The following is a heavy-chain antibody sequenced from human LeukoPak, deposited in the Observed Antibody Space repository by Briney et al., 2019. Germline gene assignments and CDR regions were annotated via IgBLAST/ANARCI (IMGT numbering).Heavy chain of an antibody. Sequence: GASVKVSCKASGYTFTSYDINWVRQATGQGLEWMGWMNPDSGNTGYAQNFQGRVTMTRNTSINTAYMKLSSLTSEDTAVYYCARGRRLLWFGELLSTPFDYWGQGTLVTVSS. J-gene: IGHJ4*02. D-gene: IGHD3-10*01. CDR2: MNPDSGNT. CDR1: GYTFTSYD. CDR3: ARGRRLLWFGELLSTPFDY. V-gene: IGHV1-8*01.